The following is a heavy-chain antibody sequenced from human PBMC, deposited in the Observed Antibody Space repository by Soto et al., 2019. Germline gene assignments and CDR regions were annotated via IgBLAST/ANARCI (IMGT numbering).Heavy chain of an antibody. J-gene: IGHJ4*02. CDR2: INSDGSST. D-gene: IGHD6-19*01. V-gene: IGHV3-74*01. CDR3: AREVAVAGTGYY. CDR1: GFTFSSYW. Sequence: GGSLRLSCAASGFTFSSYWMHWVRQAPGKGLVWVSRINSDGSSTSYADSVKGRFTISRDNAKNTLYLQMNSLRAEDTAVYYCAREVAVAGTGYYWGQGTLVTVSS.